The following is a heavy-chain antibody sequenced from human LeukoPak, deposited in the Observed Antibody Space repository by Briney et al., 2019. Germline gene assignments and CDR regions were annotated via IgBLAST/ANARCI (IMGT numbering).Heavy chain of an antibody. CDR3: NIGDTAMVTPDAFDI. J-gene: IGHJ3*02. Sequence: GGSLRLSCAASGFTVSSNYMSWVRQAPGKGLEWVSVIYSGGSTYYADSVKGRFTISRDNSKNTLYLQMNSLRAEDTAVYYCNIGDTAMVTPDAFDIWGQGTMVTVSS. CDR2: IYSGGST. V-gene: IGHV3-53*01. CDR1: GFTVSSNY. D-gene: IGHD5-18*01.